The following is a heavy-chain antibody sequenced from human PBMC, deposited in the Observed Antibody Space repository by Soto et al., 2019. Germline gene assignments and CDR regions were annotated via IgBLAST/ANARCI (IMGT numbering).Heavy chain of an antibody. CDR1: GFTFSRYG. J-gene: IGHJ6*01. Sequence: GGALRVSCAASGFTFSRYGMHWVRQAPGKGLEWVAVISYDGSNKYYADSVKGRFTISRDNSKNTLYLQMNSLRAEDTAVYYCAKDSITMILVVLTLMDVCGQGTTVTDAS. V-gene: IGHV3-30*18. D-gene: IGHD3-22*01. CDR2: ISYDGSNK. CDR3: AKDSITMILVVLTLMDV.